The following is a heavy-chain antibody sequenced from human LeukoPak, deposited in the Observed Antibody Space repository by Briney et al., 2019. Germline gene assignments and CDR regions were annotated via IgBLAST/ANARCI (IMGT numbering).Heavy chain of an antibody. J-gene: IGHJ4*02. Sequence: GGSLRLSCAASGFNFRSYEMNWVRQAPGKGLEWGSYISNTDETRTYADSVRGRFTISRDNAKNSLQLEMSSLRAEDTAVYYCAREIVSAVAGNFDYWGQGTLVTVSS. D-gene: IGHD6-19*01. CDR2: ISNTDETR. V-gene: IGHV3-48*03. CDR1: GFNFRSYE. CDR3: AREIVSAVAGNFDY.